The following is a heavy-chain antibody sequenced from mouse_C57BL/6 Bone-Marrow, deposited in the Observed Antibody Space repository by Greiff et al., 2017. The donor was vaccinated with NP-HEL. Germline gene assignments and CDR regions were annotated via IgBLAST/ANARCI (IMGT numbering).Heavy chain of an antibody. CDR1: GYTFTSYT. CDR3: ARAYRIGDY. CDR2: INPSSGYT. V-gene: IGHV1-4*01. J-gene: IGHJ4*01. Sequence: VQLQQSGAELVRPGASVKMSCTASGYTFTSYTMHWVIQRPGQGLEWIGYINPSSGYTKYNQKLKDKVTLTADKSTNQAYMKLSSLTSEDSTVYYDARAYRIGDYWGQGTSVTVSS. D-gene: IGHD2-10*01.